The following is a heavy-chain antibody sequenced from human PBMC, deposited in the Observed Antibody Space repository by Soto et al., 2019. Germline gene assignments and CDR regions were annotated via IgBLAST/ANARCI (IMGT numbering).Heavy chain of an antibody. J-gene: IGHJ4*03. CDR2: IYSSVAA. D-gene: IGHD3-3*01. V-gene: IGHV4-39*01. CDR1: GDSISSSLNY. Sequence: SETLSLTCTVSGDSISSSLNYWGWVRQAPGKGLEWIASIYSSVAAYYNPSLKSRVTVSVDTSSNQFSLNLISVTAADSAVYFCARLPYNDSPPVYFYIWGQGNMVTVSS. CDR3: ARLPYNDSPPVYFYI.